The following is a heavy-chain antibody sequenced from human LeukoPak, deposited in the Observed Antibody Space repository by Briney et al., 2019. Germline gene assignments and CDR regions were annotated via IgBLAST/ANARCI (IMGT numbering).Heavy chain of an antibody. CDR2: IYPADSDT. V-gene: IGHV5-51*01. Sequence: GESLKISCKGSGYTFTNFWIGWVRQMPGKGLEWVGVIYPADSDTRYSPSFQGHVTISADKSVNTAYLQWNSLKASDTAMYFCARSQRRDGYDLAYYYYAMDVWGQGTTVTVSS. CDR3: ARSQRRDGYDLAYYYYAMDV. CDR1: GYTFTNFW. J-gene: IGHJ6*02. D-gene: IGHD5-24*01.